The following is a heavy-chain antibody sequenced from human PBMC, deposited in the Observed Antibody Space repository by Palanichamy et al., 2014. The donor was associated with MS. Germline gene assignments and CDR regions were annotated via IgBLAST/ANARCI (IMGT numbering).Heavy chain of an antibody. D-gene: IGHD2-21*02. CDR2: ISVYDRNT. J-gene: IGHJ3*01. V-gene: IGHV1-18*04. Sequence: QVQLVQSGGEVKKPGASVKVSCKASGYTFTNYGISWVRQAPGQGLEWVGWISVYDRNTHYAQKVQGRVTMSIDTSTSTVFMDLRSLRSDDTAVYYCAREVFCGGCYERAFDVWGQGTMVTVSS. CDR3: AREVFCGGCYERAFDV. CDR1: GYTFTNYG.